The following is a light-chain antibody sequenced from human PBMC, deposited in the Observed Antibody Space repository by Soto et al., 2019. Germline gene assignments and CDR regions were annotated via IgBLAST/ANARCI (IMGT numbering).Light chain of an antibody. CDR2: DAS. Sequence: PGERATLSCRARQSVFSSLAWYQQKPGQAPRLLIYDASTRATAIPARFRGSGSGTDFTLTISILEPEDFAVYYCQQRSNWPLTFGGGTKVEIK. V-gene: IGKV3-11*01. CDR1: QSVFSS. CDR3: QQRSNWPLT. J-gene: IGKJ4*01.